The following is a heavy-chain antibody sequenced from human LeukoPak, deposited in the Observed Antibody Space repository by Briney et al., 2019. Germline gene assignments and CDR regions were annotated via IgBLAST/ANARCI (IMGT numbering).Heavy chain of an antibody. CDR2: IYTSGST. Sequence: PSETLSLTCTVSGGSISSGSYYWSWIRQPAGKGLEWIGRIYTSGSTNYNPSLKSRVTISVDTSKDQFSLKLSSVTAADTAVYYCARTGLTGTTEEGNAYYFDYWGQGTLVTVSS. D-gene: IGHD1-7*01. CDR3: ARTGLTGTTEEGNAYYFDY. CDR1: GGSISSGSYY. J-gene: IGHJ4*02. V-gene: IGHV4-61*02.